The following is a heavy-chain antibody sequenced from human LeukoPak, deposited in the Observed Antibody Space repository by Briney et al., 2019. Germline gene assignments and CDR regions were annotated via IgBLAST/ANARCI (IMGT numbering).Heavy chain of an antibody. Sequence: PGGSLRLSCAASGFTFSNYGMHWVRQAPGKGLEWVANIKPDGSEVYYVDSLKGRFTISRDNARNSLYLQMNSLRAEDTAVYYCAVWNYHYGMDVWGQGTTVTVSS. CDR3: AVWNYHYGMDV. CDR1: GFTFSNYG. V-gene: IGHV3-7*05. D-gene: IGHD1-7*01. CDR2: IKPDGSEV. J-gene: IGHJ6*02.